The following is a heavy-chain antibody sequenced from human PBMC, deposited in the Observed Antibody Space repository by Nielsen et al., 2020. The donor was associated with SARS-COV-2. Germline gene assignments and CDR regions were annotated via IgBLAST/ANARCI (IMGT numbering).Heavy chain of an antibody. Sequence: GGSLRLSCAAPGFTFSDYTMNWVRQAPGKGLQWVSSISSRSSWIYYTDSVKGRFTISRDNSKNTLYLQMNSLRAEDTAVYYCAKDYSNFGYYYGMDVWGQGTTVTVSS. CDR3: AKDYSNFGYYYGMDV. CDR2: ISSRSSWI. CDR1: GFTFSDYT. V-gene: IGHV3-21*04. J-gene: IGHJ6*02. D-gene: IGHD6-13*01.